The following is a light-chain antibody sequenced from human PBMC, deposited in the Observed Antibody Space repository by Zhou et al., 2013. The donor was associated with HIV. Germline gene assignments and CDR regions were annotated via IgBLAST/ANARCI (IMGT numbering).Light chain of an antibody. V-gene: IGKV3-15*01. Sequence: EIVMTQSPATLSVSPGERATLSCRASQSVSSNLAWYQQKPGQAPRLLIYGASTRATGIPARFSGSGSGTEFTLTISRLEPEDFAVYYCQQYARSPFTFGPGTKVDIK. CDR3: QQYARSPFT. CDR1: QSVSSN. J-gene: IGKJ3*01. CDR2: GAS.